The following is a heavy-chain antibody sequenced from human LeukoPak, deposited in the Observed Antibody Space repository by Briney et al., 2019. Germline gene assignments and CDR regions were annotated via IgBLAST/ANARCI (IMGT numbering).Heavy chain of an antibody. CDR1: GFTFSSYS. V-gene: IGHV3-21*01. CDR3: ASDPIKPLGDSSGYYSDY. CDR2: ISSSSSYI. J-gene: IGHJ4*02. D-gene: IGHD3-22*01. Sequence: PGGSLRLSCAASGFTFSSYSMNWVRQAPGKGLEWVSSISSSSSYIYHADSVKGRFTISRDNAKNSLYLQMNSLRAEDTAVYYCASDPIKPLGDSSGYYSDYWGQGTLVTVSS.